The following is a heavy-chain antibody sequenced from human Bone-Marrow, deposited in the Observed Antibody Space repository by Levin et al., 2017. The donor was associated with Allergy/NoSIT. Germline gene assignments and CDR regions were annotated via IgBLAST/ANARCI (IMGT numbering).Heavy chain of an antibody. CDR3: GRDLGWESTGSSY. D-gene: IGHD3-10*01. J-gene: IGHJ4*02. V-gene: IGHV3-53*01. CDR2: FHQDGTT. Sequence: QAGGSLRLSCAASGFDVSRNYMSWVRQAPGKGLEWVSFFHQDGTTYYADSVKGRFTISRDNSKNMLFLQMNGLTVEDTALYFCGRDLGWESTGSSYWGQGALVTVSS. CDR1: GFDVSRNY.